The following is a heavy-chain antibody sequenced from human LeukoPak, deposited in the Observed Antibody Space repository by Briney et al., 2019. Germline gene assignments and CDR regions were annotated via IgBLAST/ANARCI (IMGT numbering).Heavy chain of an antibody. J-gene: IGHJ4*02. CDR1: GFTFSSHV. CDR3: ARRNVEFSDYGRMDY. D-gene: IGHD4-17*01. Sequence: GGSLRLSCAASGFTFSSHVMFWFRQAPGKGLEWVAVISADGRTAYYADSVKGRFTISRDNAKNTLYLQMNSLRVDDTAFFYCARRNVEFSDYGRMDYWGQGTLVTVSS. CDR2: ISADGRTA. V-gene: IGHV3-30*03.